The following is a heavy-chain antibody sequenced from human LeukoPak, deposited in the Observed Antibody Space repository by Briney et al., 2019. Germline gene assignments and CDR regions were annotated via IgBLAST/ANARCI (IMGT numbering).Heavy chain of an antibody. D-gene: IGHD2-2*02. CDR2: IIPIFGTA. V-gene: IGHV1-69*13. J-gene: IGHJ1*01. CDR1: GGTFSSYA. Sequence: SVKVSCKASGGTFSSYAISWVRQAPGQGLEWMGGIIPIFGTANYAQKFQGRVTITADESTSTAYMELSSLRSEDTAVYYCASPRRRCSSTSCYTEYFQHWGQGTLVTVSS. CDR3: ASPRRRCSSTSCYTEYFQH.